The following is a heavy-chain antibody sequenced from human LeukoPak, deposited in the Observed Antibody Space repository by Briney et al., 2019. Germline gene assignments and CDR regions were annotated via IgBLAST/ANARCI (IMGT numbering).Heavy chain of an antibody. J-gene: IGHJ5*02. Sequence: GGSLRLSCAASGFTFDDYGMSWVRQAPGKGLEWVSGINWNGGSTGYADSVKGRFTISRDNAKNSLYLQMNSLRAEDTALYYCARAPTSKLELHWSDPWGQGTLVTVSS. V-gene: IGHV3-20*04. D-gene: IGHD1-7*01. CDR3: ARAPTSKLELHWSDP. CDR1: GFTFDDYG. CDR2: INWNGGST.